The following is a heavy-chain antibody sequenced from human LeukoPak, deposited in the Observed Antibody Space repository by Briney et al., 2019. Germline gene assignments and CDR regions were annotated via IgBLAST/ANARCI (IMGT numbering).Heavy chain of an antibody. Sequence: GGSLRLSCAASGFTFSRYAMHWVRQAPGKGLEWVALISYDGSNKYYTDSVKGRFTISRDNSRTTVYLQMNSLRAEDTAVYHCAKDLPAAYFDYWGQGTLVTVSS. CDR2: ISYDGSNK. CDR3: AKDLPAAYFDY. CDR1: GFTFSRYA. D-gene: IGHD2-2*01. V-gene: IGHV3-30-3*02. J-gene: IGHJ4*02.